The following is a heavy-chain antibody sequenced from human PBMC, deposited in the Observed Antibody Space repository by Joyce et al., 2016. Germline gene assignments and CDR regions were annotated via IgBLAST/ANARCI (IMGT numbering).Heavy chain of an antibody. J-gene: IGHJ4*02. V-gene: IGHV4-30-4*01. Sequence: QVQLQESGPGLVKHSQTLSLTCTVSGGSISNDNYYWSWIRQPPGKGLEWIGHIYYSGSTHYNPSLKSRFSISIDTSENQFSLKLNSVTAADTAVYYCARLSFRELFPDYWGQGTLLTVSS. CDR1: GGSISNDNYY. CDR3: ARLSFRELFPDY. CDR2: IYYSGST. D-gene: IGHD3-10*01.